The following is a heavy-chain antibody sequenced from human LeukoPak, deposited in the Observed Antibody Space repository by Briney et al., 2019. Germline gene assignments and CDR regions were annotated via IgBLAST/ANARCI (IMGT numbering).Heavy chain of an antibody. CDR3: ARDLFADYGGNQYFDY. Sequence: GGSLRLSCVVSGFTVSNNYMSWVRQAPRKGLEWVSLIYSGGSTYYADSVKGRFTISRDNSKNSLYLQMNSLRAEDTAVYYCARDLFADYGGNQYFDYWGQGTLVTVSS. CDR1: GFTVSNNY. CDR2: IYSGGST. D-gene: IGHD4-23*01. V-gene: IGHV3-66*01. J-gene: IGHJ4*02.